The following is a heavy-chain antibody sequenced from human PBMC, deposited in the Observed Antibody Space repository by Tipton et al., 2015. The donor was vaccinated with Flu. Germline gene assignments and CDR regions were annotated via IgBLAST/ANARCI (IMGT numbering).Heavy chain of an antibody. CDR1: GDSISSDFY. CDR2: VSRTGST. V-gene: IGHV4-38-2*01. CDR3: ARRDYSNYVSDPKSWFDP. Sequence: LRLSCAVSGDSISSDFYWAWIRQFPGKGLEWIGTVSRTGSTIYNPSLKSRVTISIDTSKHQFSLNMRSVTAADMAVYYCARRDYSNYVSDPKSWFDPWGQGTLVAVSS. D-gene: IGHD4-11*01. J-gene: IGHJ5*02.